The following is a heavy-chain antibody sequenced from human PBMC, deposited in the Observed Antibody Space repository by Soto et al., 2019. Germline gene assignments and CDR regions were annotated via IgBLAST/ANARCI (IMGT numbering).Heavy chain of an antibody. V-gene: IGHV3-15*05. CDR3: TTSWEWEKPYFDY. CDR2: IKSEPDGGTI. D-gene: IGHD1-26*01. J-gene: IGHJ4*02. CDR1: GFTFSNAW. Sequence: EVQLVESGGGLVKPGGSLRLSCAASGFTFSNAWMTWVRQPPGKGLEWVGQIKSEPDGGTIDYATPVKGRFTISRDDSKNTLYLQMNNLNTEDTGVYYCTTSWEWEKPYFDYWGQGTRVTVSS.